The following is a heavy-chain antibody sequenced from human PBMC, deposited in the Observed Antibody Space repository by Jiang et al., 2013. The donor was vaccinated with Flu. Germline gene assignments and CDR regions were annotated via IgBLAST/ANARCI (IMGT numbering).Heavy chain of an antibody. Sequence: PGLVKPSGTLSLTCAVSGGSISSNNWWTWVRQPPGKGLEWIGEIYHDGTTNYNPSLKSRITISIDRSGSQFSLRLSSVTAADTAVYYCARVHLLEWERDWGDAFDIWGQGTMVTVSS. D-gene: IGHD1-26*01. CDR3: ARVHLLEWERDWGDAFDI. J-gene: IGHJ3*02. V-gene: IGHV4-4*02. CDR1: GGSISSNNW. CDR2: IYHDGTT.